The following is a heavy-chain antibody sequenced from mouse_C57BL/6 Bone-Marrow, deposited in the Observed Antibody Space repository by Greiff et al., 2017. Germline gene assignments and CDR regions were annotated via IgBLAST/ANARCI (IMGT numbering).Heavy chain of an antibody. CDR2: IDPEDGVT. CDR1: GFNIKDYY. J-gene: IGHJ3*01. V-gene: IGHV14-2*01. CDR3: AGYGNRPFAY. Sequence: EVQLQESGAELVKPGASVKLSCTASGFNIKDYYMHWVKQRTEQGLEWIGRIDPEDGVTKYAPKFQGQAPITADTSSNTAYLQLSSLTSAVTAVYYWAGYGNRPFAYWGQGTLVTVSA. D-gene: IGHD2-1*01.